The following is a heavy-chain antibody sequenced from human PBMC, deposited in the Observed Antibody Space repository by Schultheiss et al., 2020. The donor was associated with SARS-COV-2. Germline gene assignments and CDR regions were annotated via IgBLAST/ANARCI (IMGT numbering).Heavy chain of an antibody. CDR1: GGYISSYY. Sequence: SETLSLTCTVSGGYISSYYWSWIRQPPGKGLEWIGYIYYSGSTNYNPSLKSRVTISVDTSKNQFSLKLSSVTAADTAVYYCAVRAAAGSYWGQGTLVTVSS. J-gene: IGHJ4*02. CDR3: AVRAAAGSY. CDR2: IYYSGST. V-gene: IGHV4-59*12. D-gene: IGHD6-13*01.